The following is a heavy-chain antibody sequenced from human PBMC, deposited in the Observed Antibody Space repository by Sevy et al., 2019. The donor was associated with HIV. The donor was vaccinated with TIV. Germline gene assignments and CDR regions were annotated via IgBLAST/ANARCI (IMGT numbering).Heavy chain of an antibody. V-gene: IGHV3-66*01. D-gene: IGHD3-22*01. Sequence: GGSLRLSCAASEFSVTDNYMSWVRQAPGKGLEWVSTIYSGGSTFYEDSVKGRFTISRDNSKNTLYLHMNSLRAEDTAVYYCARDRYYDASGYYYYYYGLDVWGQGTTVTVSS. CDR1: EFSVTDNY. CDR3: ARDRYYDASGYYYYYYGLDV. J-gene: IGHJ6*02. CDR2: IYSGGST.